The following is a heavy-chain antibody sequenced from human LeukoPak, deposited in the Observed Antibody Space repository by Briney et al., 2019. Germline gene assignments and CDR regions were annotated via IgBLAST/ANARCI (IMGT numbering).Heavy chain of an antibody. D-gene: IGHD3-10*01. V-gene: IGHV1-2*02. CDR3: ARDRPLDADDYYGFYYFDY. Sequence: GASVKVSCKASGYTFTGYYMHWVGQAPGQGLEWMGWINPNSGGTNHAQKFQGRVTMTRDTSISTAYMELSRLRSDDTAVYYCARDRPLDADDYYGFYYFDYWGQGTLVTVSS. CDR1: GYTFTGYY. J-gene: IGHJ4*02. CDR2: INPNSGGT.